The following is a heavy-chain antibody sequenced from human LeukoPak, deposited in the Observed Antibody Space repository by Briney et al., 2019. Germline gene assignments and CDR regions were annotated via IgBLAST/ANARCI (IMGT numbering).Heavy chain of an antibody. D-gene: IGHD2-2*01. Sequence: GASVKVSCKASGYTFTSYAMHWVRQAPGQRLEWMGWINAGNGNTKYSQKFQGRVTITRDTSASTAYMELSSLRSEDTAVYYCARGRCSSTSCYYYGMDVWGQGTTVTVSS. V-gene: IGHV1-3*01. CDR2: INAGNGNT. CDR3: ARGRCSSTSCYYYGMDV. CDR1: GYTFTSYA. J-gene: IGHJ6*02.